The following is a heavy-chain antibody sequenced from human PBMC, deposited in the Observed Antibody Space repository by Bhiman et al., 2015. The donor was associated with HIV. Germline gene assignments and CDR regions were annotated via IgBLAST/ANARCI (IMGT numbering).Heavy chain of an antibody. Sequence: QVQVVESGGGVVQPGRSLRLSCAASGFTFSRYSMHWVRQAPGKGLEWVAVISYDGNNKYYADSVKGRFTISRDNPENMLYLQMNSLRAEDTAVYYCARDGTTSEYSSGWYYFDYWGQGTLVIVSS. J-gene: IGHJ4*02. CDR1: GFTFSRYS. CDR3: ARDGTTSEYSSGWYYFDY. CDR2: ISYDGNNK. D-gene: IGHD6-19*01. V-gene: IGHV3-30-3*01.